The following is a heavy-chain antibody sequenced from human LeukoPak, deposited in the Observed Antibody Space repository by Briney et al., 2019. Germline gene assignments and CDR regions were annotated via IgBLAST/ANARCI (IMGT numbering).Heavy chain of an antibody. CDR2: ISRSGGTT. V-gene: IGHV3-23*01. J-gene: IGHJ4*02. Sequence: GGSLRLSCTASGFTFSRNAMIGVRQPPGKGLEWVSLISRSGGTTYYADSVKGRFTISRDNSRSTLYLQMNSLRAEDTAVYYCASWAGVGTSSWYFGPFDYWGQGTLVTVSS. CDR1: GFTFSRNA. CDR3: ASWAGVGTSSWYFGPFDY. D-gene: IGHD6-13*01.